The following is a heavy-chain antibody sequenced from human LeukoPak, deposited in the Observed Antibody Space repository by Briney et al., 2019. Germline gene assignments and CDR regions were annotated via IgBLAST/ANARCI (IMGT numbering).Heavy chain of an antibody. Sequence: GGSLRLSCAASGFTFSGSAMHWVRQASGKGLEWVGRIRSKANSYATAYAASVKGRFTISRDDSKNTAYLQMNSLKTEDTAVYYCTRHTRSSIAARPGGHYYYMDVWGKGTTVTVSS. J-gene: IGHJ6*03. D-gene: IGHD6-6*01. CDR1: GFTFSGSA. V-gene: IGHV3-73*01. CDR3: TRHTRSSIAARPGGHYYYMDV. CDR2: IRSKANSYAT.